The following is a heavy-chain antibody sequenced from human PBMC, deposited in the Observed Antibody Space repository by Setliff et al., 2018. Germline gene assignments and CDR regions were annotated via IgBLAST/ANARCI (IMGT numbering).Heavy chain of an antibody. J-gene: IGHJ4*02. CDR1: GYTFTDYG. D-gene: IGHD1-20*01. CDR2: IRASNDET. Sequence: ASVKVSCKTSGYTFTDYGISWVRQAPGQRLEWVGWIRASNDETDYAQKFRGRVTMTTDTSTSTAYMEMRSLTSDDTAVYYRARDEIRPITPDYWGQGTLVTVSS. V-gene: IGHV1-18*01. CDR3: ARDEIRPITPDY.